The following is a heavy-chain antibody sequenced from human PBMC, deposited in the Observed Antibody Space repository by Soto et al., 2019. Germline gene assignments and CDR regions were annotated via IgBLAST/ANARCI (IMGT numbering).Heavy chain of an antibody. CDR1: GFTFSSYP. CDR3: ANLWVIPFFDY. D-gene: IGHD3-16*01. Sequence: SGGSLRLSCAASGFTFSSYPMSWVRQAPGKGLEWVSAISGSGGSTYYADSVKGRFTISRDNSKNTLYLQMNSLRAEDTAVYYCANLWVIPFFDYWGQGTLVTVSS. J-gene: IGHJ4*02. CDR2: ISGSGGST. V-gene: IGHV3-23*01.